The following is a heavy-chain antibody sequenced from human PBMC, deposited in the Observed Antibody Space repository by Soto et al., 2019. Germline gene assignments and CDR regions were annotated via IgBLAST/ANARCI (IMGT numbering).Heavy chain of an antibody. Sequence: ASVKVSYKVSGYTLNEFSMHWVRQVPGQGLEWMGGFDPEDGETVYAQKFQGRVTMTEDTSTDTAYMELSTLRSEDTAMYYCTTSKDGGPVSAFVYCGQGPLVTVSS. CDR1: GYTLNEFS. D-gene: IGHD2-2*01. V-gene: IGHV1-24*01. J-gene: IGHJ4*02. CDR2: FDPEDGET. CDR3: TTSKDGGPVSAFVY.